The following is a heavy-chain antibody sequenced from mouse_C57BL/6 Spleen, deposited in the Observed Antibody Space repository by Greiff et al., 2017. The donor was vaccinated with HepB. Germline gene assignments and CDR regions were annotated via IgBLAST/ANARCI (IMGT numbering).Heavy chain of an antibody. V-gene: IGHV1-61*01. CDR1: GYTFTSYW. J-gene: IGHJ1*03. CDR2: IYPSDSET. CDR3: ATVLRYRYFDV. Sequence: VQLQQPGAELVKPGASVKLSCKASGYTFTSYWMDWVKQRPGQGLEWIGNIYPSDSETHYNQKFKDKATLTVDKSSSTAYMQLSSLTSEDSAVYYCATVLRYRYFDVWGTGTTVTVSS. D-gene: IGHD1-1*01.